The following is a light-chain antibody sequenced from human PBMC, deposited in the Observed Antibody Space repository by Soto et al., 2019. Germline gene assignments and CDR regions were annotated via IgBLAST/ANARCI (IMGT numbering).Light chain of an antibody. CDR1: QTITTY. CDR3: QQSYTTPIT. J-gene: IGKJ5*01. Sequence: DIQLTQSPSSLSSSVGDRVTMTSRASQTITTYLSWFQQKPGKAPKLLVYGASSLQSGVPSRFSGSGSGTEFTLTISSLQSEDFATYYCQQSYTTPITFGQGTRLEIK. CDR2: GAS. V-gene: IGKV1-39*01.